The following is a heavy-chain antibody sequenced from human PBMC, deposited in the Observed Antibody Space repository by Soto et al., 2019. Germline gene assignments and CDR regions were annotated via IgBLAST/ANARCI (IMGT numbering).Heavy chain of an antibody. J-gene: IGHJ1*01. CDR1: GFTFSSYA. Sequence: GGSLRLSCAASGFTFSSYAMSWVRQAPGKGLEWVSVISGSGGSTHYADSVKGRSTISRDNSKNTLYLQMNSLRAEDTAVYYCARDMVRGLYPEYFQHWGQGTLVTVSS. CDR2: ISGSGGST. V-gene: IGHV3-23*01. CDR3: ARDMVRGLYPEYFQH. D-gene: IGHD3-10*01.